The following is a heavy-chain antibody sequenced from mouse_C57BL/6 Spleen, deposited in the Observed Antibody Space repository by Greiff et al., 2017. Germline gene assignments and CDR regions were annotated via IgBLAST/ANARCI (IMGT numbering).Heavy chain of an antibody. CDR1: GSSFTDYN. J-gene: IGHJ4*01. Sequence: VQLQQSGPELVKPGASVKISCKASGSSFTDYNMNWVKQSNGKSLEWIGVINPNYGTTSYNQKFKGKATLTVDQSSSPAYMQPNSLTSEDSAVYYCARGGLSYSNGYYYAMDYWGQGTSVTVSS. CDR3: ARGGLSYSNGYYYAMDY. CDR2: INPNYGTT. V-gene: IGHV1-39*01. D-gene: IGHD2-5*01.